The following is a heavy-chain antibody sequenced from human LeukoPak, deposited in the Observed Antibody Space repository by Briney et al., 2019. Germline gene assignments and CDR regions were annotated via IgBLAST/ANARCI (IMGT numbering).Heavy chain of an antibody. J-gene: IGHJ5*02. CDR2: ISYDGSNK. CDR3: ARILFSSSWYWFDP. CDR1: GFTFSSYA. D-gene: IGHD6-13*01. Sequence: GGSLRLSCAASGFTFSSYAMHWVRQAPGKGLEWVAVISYDGSNKYYADSVKGRFTISRDNSKNTLYLQMNSLRAEDTAVYYCARILFSSSWYWFDPWGQGTLVTVSS. V-gene: IGHV3-30-3*01.